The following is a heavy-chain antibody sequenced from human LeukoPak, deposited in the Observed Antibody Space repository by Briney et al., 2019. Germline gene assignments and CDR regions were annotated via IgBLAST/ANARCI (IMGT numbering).Heavy chain of an antibody. D-gene: IGHD3-22*01. CDR3: ARGEYDSSGYSPD. CDR1: GYTFTSYG. J-gene: IGHJ4*02. CDR2: IIPIFGTA. Sequence: SVKVSCKASGYTFTSYGISWVRQAPGQGLEWMGGIIPIFGTANYAQKFQGRVTITADESTSTAYMELSSLRSEDTAVYYCARGEYDSSGYSPDWGQGTLVTVSS. V-gene: IGHV1-69*13.